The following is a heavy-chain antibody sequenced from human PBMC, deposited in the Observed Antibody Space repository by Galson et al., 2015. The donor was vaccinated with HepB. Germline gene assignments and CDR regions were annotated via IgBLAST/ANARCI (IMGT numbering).Heavy chain of an antibody. CDR2: IDHYGST. CDR3: ARDRGGFCSTFTCWHHPHDY. CDR1: GGSFSGYF. D-gene: IGHD2-2*01. V-gene: IGHV4-34*01. J-gene: IGHJ4*02. Sequence: ETLSLTCAVYGGSFSGYFWSWIRQPPGKGLEWIGEIDHYGSTNYNPSLKSRVTISLDTSKNQFSLRLSSVTAADTAVYYCARDRGGFCSTFTCWHHPHDYWGQGTLVTVSS.